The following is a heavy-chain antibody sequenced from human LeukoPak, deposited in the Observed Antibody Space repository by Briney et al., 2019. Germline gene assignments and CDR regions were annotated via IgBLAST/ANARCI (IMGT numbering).Heavy chain of an antibody. CDR3: ATGPGGYCSGGSCPNWFDP. J-gene: IGHJ5*02. CDR2: FDPEDGET. CDR1: GYTLTELS. D-gene: IGHD2-15*01. Sequence: ASVKVSCKVSGYTLTELSMHWVRQAPGKGLEWMGGFDPEDGETIYAQKFQGRVTMTEDTSTDTAYMELSSLRSEDTAVYYCATGPGGYCSGGSCPNWFDPWGQGTLVTVSS. V-gene: IGHV1-24*01.